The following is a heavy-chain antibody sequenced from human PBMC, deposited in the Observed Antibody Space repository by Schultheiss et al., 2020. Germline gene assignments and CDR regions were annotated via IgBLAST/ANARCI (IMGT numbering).Heavy chain of an antibody. Sequence: GESLKISCAASGFTVSSNYMSWVRQAPGKGLEWVAVISYDGSDDYFADSVKGRFTISRDNSKNTLYLQMNSLRAEDTAVYYCAKLYSSGWYGDYWGQGTLVTVSS. CDR2: ISYDGSDD. CDR1: GFTVSSNY. J-gene: IGHJ4*02. D-gene: IGHD6-19*01. V-gene: IGHV3-30*18. CDR3: AKLYSSGWYGDY.